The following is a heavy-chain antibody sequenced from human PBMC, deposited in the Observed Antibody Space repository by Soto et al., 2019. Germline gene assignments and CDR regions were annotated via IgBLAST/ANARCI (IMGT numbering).Heavy chain of an antibody. CDR3: AREARGYSYGPSRGYWFDP. CDR2: INHSGST. Sequence: PSETLSLTCAAYGGSFSGYYWSWIRQPPGKGLEWIGEINHSGSTNYNPSLKSRVTISVDTSKNQFSLKLSSVTAADTAVYYCAREARGYSYGPSRGYWFDPWGQGTLVTVS. D-gene: IGHD5-18*01. V-gene: IGHV4-34*01. J-gene: IGHJ5*02. CDR1: GGSFSGYY.